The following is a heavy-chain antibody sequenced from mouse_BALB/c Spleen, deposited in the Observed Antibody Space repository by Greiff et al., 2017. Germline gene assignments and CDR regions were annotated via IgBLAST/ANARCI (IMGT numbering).Heavy chain of an antibody. J-gene: IGHJ3*01. Sequence: VQLQQSGAELVKPGASVKLSCTASGFNIKDTYMHWVKQRPEQGLEWIGRIDPANGNTKYDPKFPGKATITADTSSNTAYLQLSSLTSEDTAVYYCASMITSAWFAYWGQGTLVTVSA. CDR2: IDPANGNT. CDR1: GFNIKDTY. CDR3: ASMITSAWFAY. D-gene: IGHD2-4*01. V-gene: IGHV14-3*02.